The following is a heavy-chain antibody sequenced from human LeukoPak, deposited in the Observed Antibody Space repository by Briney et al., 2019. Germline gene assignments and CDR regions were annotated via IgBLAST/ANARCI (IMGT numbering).Heavy chain of an antibody. CDR3: ARSAGYGSSWYIPYNWFDP. D-gene: IGHD6-13*01. Sequence: ASVKVSCKASGGTFSSYAISWVRQAPGQGLEWMGGIIPIFGTANYAQKFQGRVTITADESTSTAYMELSSLRSEDTAVYYCARSAGYGSSWYIPYNWFDPWGQGTLVTVSS. CDR1: GGTFSSYA. V-gene: IGHV1-69*13. CDR2: IIPIFGTA. J-gene: IGHJ5*02.